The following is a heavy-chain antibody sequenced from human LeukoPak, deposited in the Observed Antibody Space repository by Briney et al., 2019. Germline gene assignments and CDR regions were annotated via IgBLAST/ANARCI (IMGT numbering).Heavy chain of an antibody. J-gene: IGHJ3*02. Sequence: SETLSLTCTVSGGSISSSSYYWGWIRQPPGKGLEWVGSIYYSGSTYYNPSLKSRVTISVDTSKNQFSLKLSSVTAADTAVYYCARTTTSGRWLVVVSGAFDIWGQGTMATVSS. D-gene: IGHD3-22*01. V-gene: IGHV4-39*07. CDR1: GGSISSSSYY. CDR2: IYYSGST. CDR3: ARTTTSGRWLVVVSGAFDI.